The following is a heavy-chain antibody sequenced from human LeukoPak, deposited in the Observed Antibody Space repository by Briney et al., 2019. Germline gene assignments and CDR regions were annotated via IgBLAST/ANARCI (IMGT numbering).Heavy chain of an antibody. V-gene: IGHV1-2*02. CDR2: IGPHSGGT. J-gene: IGHJ3*02. CDR3: AREYYDSSGTKYAFDI. D-gene: IGHD3-22*01. Sequence: ASVKVSCKASGYSFMDYYIHWVRQAPGQGLEWMGCIGPHSGGTKYAQKLQGRVTMTRDTSISAAYMELSRLRSDDTAVFYCAREYYDSSGTKYAFDIWGQGTRITVSS. CDR1: GYSFMDYY.